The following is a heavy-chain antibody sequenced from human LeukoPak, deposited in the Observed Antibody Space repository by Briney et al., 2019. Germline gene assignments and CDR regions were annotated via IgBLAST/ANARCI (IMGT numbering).Heavy chain of an antibody. Sequence: GGSLRLSCAASGSTFSSYWMHWVRQTPGKGLVWVSRINTDGSSTSYADSVKGRFTISRDNAENTLYLQMNSLRAEDTAVYYCTRGNGGNSPFDYWGQGTLVTVSS. J-gene: IGHJ4*02. D-gene: IGHD4-23*01. CDR3: TRGNGGNSPFDY. V-gene: IGHV3-74*01. CDR1: GSTFSSYW. CDR2: INTDGSST.